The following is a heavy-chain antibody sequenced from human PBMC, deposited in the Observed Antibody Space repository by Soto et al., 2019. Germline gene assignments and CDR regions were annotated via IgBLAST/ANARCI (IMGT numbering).Heavy chain of an antibody. CDR2: IYQSGST. J-gene: IGHJ6*02. V-gene: IGHV4-4*02. D-gene: IGHD5-12*01. Sequence: SETMSLTCDVSGGSLSSSNWWSWVRQPPGKGLEWIGEIYQSGSTNYNPSLKSLVTISVHKSNNQCSLKVRSVTAADTAVYYCAREGNSGYGLYGMDVWGQGTTVTVSS. CDR3: AREGNSGYGLYGMDV. CDR1: GGSLSSSNW.